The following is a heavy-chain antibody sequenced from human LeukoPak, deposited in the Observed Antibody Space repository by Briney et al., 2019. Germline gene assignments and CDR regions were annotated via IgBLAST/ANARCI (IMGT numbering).Heavy chain of an antibody. V-gene: IGHV3-23*01. CDR3: AKDYRITIFGVVTNDY. J-gene: IGHJ4*02. Sequence: GGSLRLSCAASGFTFSSYAMIWVRQAPGKGLEWGSAISGSCGSTYYADSGKGRFTISRDNSKHTLYLPMNSLRAEDTAVSYCAKDYRITIFGVVTNDYWGQGTLVTVSS. CDR1: GFTFSSYA. D-gene: IGHD3-3*01. CDR2: ISGSCGST.